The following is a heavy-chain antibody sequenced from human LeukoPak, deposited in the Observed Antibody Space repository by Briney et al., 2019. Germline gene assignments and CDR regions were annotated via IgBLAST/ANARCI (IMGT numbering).Heavy chain of an antibody. CDR1: GFTVTDNY. V-gene: IGHV3-53*01. Sequence: PGGSLRLSCAVSGFTVTDNYMSWVRQAPGKGLQWVSVIYPDGRTYYADSVKGRFTISRDISWNTLLLQMNSLRPDDTAVHYCARTNPVYGDYDYWGQGTLVTVSS. J-gene: IGHJ4*02. CDR3: ARTNPVYGDYDY. D-gene: IGHD4-17*01. CDR2: IYPDGRT.